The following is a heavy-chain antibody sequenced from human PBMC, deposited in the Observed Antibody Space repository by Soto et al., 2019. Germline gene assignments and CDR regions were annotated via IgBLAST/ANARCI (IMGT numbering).Heavy chain of an antibody. Sequence: VKVSFKASGTTYTRYGVNWVRPAPGKGLEWMGWISAYNGNTNYAQKLQGRVTMTTDTSTSTAYMELRSLRSDDTAVYYCAREWVGFWSGPGAFDIWGQGQMVTFS. CDR3: AREWVGFWSGPGAFDI. D-gene: IGHD3-3*01. CDR1: GTTYTRYG. CDR2: ISAYNGNT. J-gene: IGHJ3*02. V-gene: IGHV1-18*04.